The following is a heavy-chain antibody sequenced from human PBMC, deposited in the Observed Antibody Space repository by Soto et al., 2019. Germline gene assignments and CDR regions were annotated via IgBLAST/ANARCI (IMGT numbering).Heavy chain of an antibody. D-gene: IGHD1-1*01. CDR1: GGSISSYY. Sequence: SETLSLTCTVSGGSISSYYWSWIRQPPGKGLEWIGYIYYSGSTNYNPSLKSRVTISVDTSKNQFSLKLSSVTAADTAVYYCARDRNNWNDLYYYMDVWGKGTTVTVSS. J-gene: IGHJ6*03. V-gene: IGHV4-59*01. CDR3: ARDRNNWNDLYYYMDV. CDR2: IYYSGST.